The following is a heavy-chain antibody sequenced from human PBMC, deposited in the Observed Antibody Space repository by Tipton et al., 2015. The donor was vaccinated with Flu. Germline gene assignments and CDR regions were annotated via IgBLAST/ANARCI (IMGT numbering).Heavy chain of an antibody. J-gene: IGHJ3*02. Sequence: VQLVQSGAEVKKPGESLKISCQGSGYNFADYWLGWVRQMPGKGLEWMGLINPPDSDSRYSQSFHGQVTMSVDKSINTAYLQWSGLKASDTAMYYCARQQNLLRYFDLGDAFDIWGQGTMVSVSS. CDR3: ARQQNLLRYFDLGDAFDI. V-gene: IGHV5-51*01. D-gene: IGHD3-9*01. CDR2: INPPDSDS. CDR1: GYNFADYW.